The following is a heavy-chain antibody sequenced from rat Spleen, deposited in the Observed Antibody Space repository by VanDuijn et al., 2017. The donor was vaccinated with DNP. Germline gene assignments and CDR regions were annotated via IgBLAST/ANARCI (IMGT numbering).Heavy chain of an antibody. CDR3: AREGYYDGSYYYAMDA. V-gene: IGHV5-31*01. CDR2: ITSSGGST. Sequence: EVQLVESDGGLVQPGRSLKVSCAASGFTFNNYWMTWIRQVPGKGLEWVASITSSGGSTYYPDSVKGRFTISRDNAKNTLYLQMNSLRSEDTATYYCAREGYYDGSYYYAMDAWGQGTSVTVSS. CDR1: GFTFNNYW. D-gene: IGHD1-12*02. J-gene: IGHJ4*01.